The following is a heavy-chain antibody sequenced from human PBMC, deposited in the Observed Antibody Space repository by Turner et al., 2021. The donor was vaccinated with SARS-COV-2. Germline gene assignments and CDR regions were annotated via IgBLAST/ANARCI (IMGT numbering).Heavy chain of an antibody. CDR1: GYTLIELS. V-gene: IGHV1-24*01. CDR2: CEPGDGET. D-gene: IGHD1-26*01. CDR3: ATDNAIVEATLLDY. Sequence: DRLVQSVAAVKRLVPSGKASCKVSGYTLIELSMHWVRQAPGKGLEWRGGCEPGDGETIYGQKFQGRVTMTEDTSTDTAYLGASSLRSEDTAVYYCATDNAIVEATLLDYWGQGTLVTVSS. J-gene: IGHJ4*02.